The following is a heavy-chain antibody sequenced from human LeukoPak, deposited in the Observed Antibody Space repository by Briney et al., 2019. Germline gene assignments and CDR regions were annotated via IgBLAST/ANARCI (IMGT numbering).Heavy chain of an antibody. J-gene: IGHJ4*02. CDR2: IYPGDSDT. CDR1: GYTFSSYW. CDR3: ARRDYGGKHFDY. D-gene: IGHD4-23*01. V-gene: IGHV5-51*01. Sequence: RAGESLQISCKGSGYTFSSYWIAWVRQVPGKGLEWMGIIYPGDSDTRYSPSFQGQVTISADKSISTAYLQWSSLKASDTAMYYCARRDYGGKHFDYWGQGTLVTVSS.